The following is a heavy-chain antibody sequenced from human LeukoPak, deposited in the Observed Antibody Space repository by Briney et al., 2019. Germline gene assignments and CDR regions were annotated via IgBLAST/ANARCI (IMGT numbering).Heavy chain of an antibody. CDR2: INPNSGGT. J-gene: IGHJ4*02. CDR1: GYTFTGYY. CDR3: ARVAARRGDY. Sequence: GASVKVSSKASGYTFTGYYMHWVRQAPGQGLEWMGRINPNSGGTNYAQKFQGRGTMTTDTSISTAYMELSRLRSDDTAVYYCARVAARRGDYWGQGTLVTVSS. D-gene: IGHD6-6*01. V-gene: IGHV1-2*06.